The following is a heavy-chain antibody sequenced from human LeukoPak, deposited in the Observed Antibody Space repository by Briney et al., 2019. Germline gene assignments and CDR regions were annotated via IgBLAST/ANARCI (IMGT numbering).Heavy chain of an antibody. Sequence: PGGFLRLSCAASGFTFSSYSMNWVRQAPGKELEWVSSISSSSSYIYYADSVKGRFTISRDNAKNSLYLQMNSLRAEDTAVYYCARDLGGNSAPGLLQHWGQGTLVTVSS. V-gene: IGHV3-21*01. J-gene: IGHJ1*01. D-gene: IGHD4-23*01. CDR1: GFTFSSYS. CDR3: ARDLGGNSAPGLLQH. CDR2: ISSSSSYI.